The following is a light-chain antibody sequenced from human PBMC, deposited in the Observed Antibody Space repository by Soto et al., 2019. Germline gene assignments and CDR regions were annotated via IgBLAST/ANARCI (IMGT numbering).Light chain of an antibody. CDR2: GAS. V-gene: IGKV3-15*01. CDR1: QSVSSN. J-gene: IGKJ4*01. CDR3: QQYNNWPLT. Sequence: EIVMTQSPATLSVFPGERATLSCRASQSVSSNLAWYQQKPGQTPRLLIYGASTRATGIPARFSGSGSGTEFTLTISSLQSEDFAVYYCQQYNNWPLTFGGGNKVEIK.